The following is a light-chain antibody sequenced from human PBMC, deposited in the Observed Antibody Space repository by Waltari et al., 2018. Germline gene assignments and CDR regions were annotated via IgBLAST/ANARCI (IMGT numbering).Light chain of an antibody. Sequence: DIVLTQSPAILSLSPGERASLSCRASQSVTNYLAWYQQKPGQAPRLLIYDTSNRATGIQARFSGSGFATDFTLTISSLEPEDFAVYYCQQRRNWPLTFGGGTKVEIK. CDR1: QSVTNY. J-gene: IGKJ4*01. V-gene: IGKV3-11*01. CDR3: QQRRNWPLT. CDR2: DTS.